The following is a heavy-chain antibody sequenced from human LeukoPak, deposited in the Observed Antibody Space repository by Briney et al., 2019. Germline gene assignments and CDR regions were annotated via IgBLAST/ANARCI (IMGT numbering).Heavy chain of an antibody. Sequence: PGGSLRLSCAASGFTFTSYGMSWVRQAPGKGLEWVSAISGSGGSTYYADSVKGRFTISRDNSKNTLYLQMNSLRAEDTAVYYCAKDTGSSSWLNPDYWGQGTLVTVSS. CDR1: GFTFTSYG. V-gene: IGHV3-23*01. CDR2: ISGSGGST. D-gene: IGHD6-13*01. CDR3: AKDTGSSSWLNPDY. J-gene: IGHJ4*02.